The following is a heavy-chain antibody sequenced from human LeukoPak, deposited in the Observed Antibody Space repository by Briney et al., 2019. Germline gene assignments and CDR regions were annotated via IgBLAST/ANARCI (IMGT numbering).Heavy chain of an antibody. D-gene: IGHD6-19*01. CDR2: ISGSGGST. Sequence: GGSLRLSCATSGFTLSLAWMHWVRQAPGKGLEWVSAISGSGGSTYYADSVKGRFTISRDNSKNTLYLQMNSLRAEDTAVYYCAKQSRSSGWYPIDYRGQGTLVTVSS. CDR3: AKQSRSSGWYPIDY. J-gene: IGHJ4*02. CDR1: GFTLSLAW. V-gene: IGHV3-23*01.